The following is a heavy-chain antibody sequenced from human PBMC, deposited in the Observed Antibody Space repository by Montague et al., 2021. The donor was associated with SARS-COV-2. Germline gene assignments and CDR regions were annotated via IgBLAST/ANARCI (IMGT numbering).Heavy chain of an antibody. CDR3: AREYSSGVYFDY. J-gene: IGHJ4*02. V-gene: IGHV2-70*11. Sequence: VKPTQTLKLTCTFSGFSLSTSGMCVSWIRQPPGKALEWLARIDXDDDKYYSTSLKTRLTISKDTSKNQVVLTMTNMDPVDTATYYCAREYSSGVYFDYWGQGTLVTVSS. D-gene: IGHD6-19*01. CDR1: GFSLSTSGMC. CDR2: IDXDDDK.